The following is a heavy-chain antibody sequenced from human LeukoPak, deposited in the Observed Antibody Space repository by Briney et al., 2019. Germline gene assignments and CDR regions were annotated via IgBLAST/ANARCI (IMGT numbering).Heavy chain of an antibody. CDR1: GGSISSSSYY. J-gene: IGHJ4*02. D-gene: IGHD5-12*01. Sequence: PSETLSLTCTVSGGSISSSSYYWGWIRQPPGKGLKWIGSIYYSGSTYYNPSLKRRVTISVDTSKNQFSLKLSSVTAADTAVYYCARQYYSGYDFFDYWGQGTLVTVSS. CDR3: ARQYYSGYDFFDY. CDR2: IYYSGST. V-gene: IGHV4-39*01.